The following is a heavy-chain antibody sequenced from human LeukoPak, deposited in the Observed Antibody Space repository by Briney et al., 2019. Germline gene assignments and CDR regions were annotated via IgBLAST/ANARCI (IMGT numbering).Heavy chain of an antibody. CDR3: AREAVAAAGTWDLNEERIDY. Sequence: ASVKVSCKASGYTFTGYYMHWVRQAPGQGLEWMGWINPNSGGTNYAQKFQGRVTMTRDTSISTAYMELSRLRSDDTAAYYCAREAVAAAGTWDLNEERIDYWGQGTLVTVSS. D-gene: IGHD6-13*01. CDR1: GYTFTGYY. J-gene: IGHJ4*02. CDR2: INPNSGGT. V-gene: IGHV1-2*02.